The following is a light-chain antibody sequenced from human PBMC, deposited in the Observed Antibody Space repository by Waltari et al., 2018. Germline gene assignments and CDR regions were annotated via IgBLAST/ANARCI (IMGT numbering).Light chain of an antibody. J-gene: IGLJ2*01. V-gene: IGLV1-40*01. CDR3: QTYDSSHGGSV. Sequence: QSGLTQPPSVSGAPGQRVTISCTGSSSNIGAGYDVHWYQLLPGTAPKLLIYGNSNRPYGLPYRFSGSKSGTSASLAITGLQAEEEAYYYSQTYDSSHGGSVFGGETKLTVL. CDR2: GNS. CDR1: SSNIGAGYD.